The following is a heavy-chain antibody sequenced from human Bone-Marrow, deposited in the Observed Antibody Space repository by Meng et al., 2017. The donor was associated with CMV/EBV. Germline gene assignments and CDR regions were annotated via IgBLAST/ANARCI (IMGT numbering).Heavy chain of an antibody. CDR3: ARPPYYSDDSDYHRSDYFDY. J-gene: IGHJ4*02. Sequence: SETLSLTCTVSGGSISSGDYYWSWIRQPPGKGLEWIGEINHSGSTNYNPSLKSRVTISVDMSKKQFSLKLSSVTAADTAVYYCARPPYYSDDSDYHRSDYFDYWAQGTLVTVSS. CDR2: INHSGST. V-gene: IGHV4-39*07. CDR1: GGSISSGDYY. D-gene: IGHD3-22*01.